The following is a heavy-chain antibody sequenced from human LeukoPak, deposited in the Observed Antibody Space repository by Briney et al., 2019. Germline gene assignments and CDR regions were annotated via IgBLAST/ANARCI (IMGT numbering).Heavy chain of an antibody. CDR3: ARGALPTYSSGTNWFDP. CDR1: GGSFSGYY. V-gene: IGHV4-34*01. Sequence: SETLSLTCAVYGGSFSGYYWSWIRQPPGKGLEWIGEINHSGGTNYNPSLKSRVTISVDTSKNQFSLKLSSVTAADTAVYYCARGALPTYSSGTNWFDPWGQGTLVTVSS. D-gene: IGHD6-19*01. J-gene: IGHJ5*02. CDR2: INHSGGT.